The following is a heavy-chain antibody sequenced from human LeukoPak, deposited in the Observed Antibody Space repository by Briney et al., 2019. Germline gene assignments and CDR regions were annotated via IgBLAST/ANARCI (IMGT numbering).Heavy chain of an antibody. Sequence: PSETLSLTCTVSGGSISSYYWSWIRQPPGKGLEWIGYIYYSGSTNYNPSLKSRVTISVDTSKNQFSLKLSSVTAADTAVYYCARETAGGGPFDYWGQGTLVTVSS. V-gene: IGHV4-59*12. CDR3: ARETAGGGPFDY. CDR1: GGSISSYY. D-gene: IGHD3-10*01. CDR2: IYYSGST. J-gene: IGHJ4*02.